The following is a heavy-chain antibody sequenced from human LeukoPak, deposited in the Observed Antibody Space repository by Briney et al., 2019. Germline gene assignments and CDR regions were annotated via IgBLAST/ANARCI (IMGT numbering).Heavy chain of an antibody. CDR2: IKQDGSEK. CDR3: ARTRRYSTSLNYYYDMDV. D-gene: IGHD6-6*01. Sequence: PGGSLRLSCVASGFTVSSSYMSWVRQAPGKGLEWVANIKQDGSEKYYVDSVKGRFTISRDNTKNSLYLQMSSLRAEDTAVYYCARTRRYSTSLNYYYDMDVWGQGTTVTVSS. V-gene: IGHV3-7*01. J-gene: IGHJ6*02. CDR1: GFTVSSSY.